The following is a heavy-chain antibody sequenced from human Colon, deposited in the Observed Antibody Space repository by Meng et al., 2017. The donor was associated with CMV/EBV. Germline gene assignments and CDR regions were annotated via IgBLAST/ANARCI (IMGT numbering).Heavy chain of an antibody. D-gene: IGHD6-13*01. CDR2: INPSNGAT. J-gene: IGHJ4*02. V-gene: IGHV1-46*01. CDR1: GYSLTTNY. CDR3: ARDPAAAHTGAYFDL. Sequence: ASVTVSCKASGYSLTTNYIHWMRQAPGQGFEWMGIINPSNGATSYAQKFQGTITMTRDTSTGTVYLELHSLKYEDTAVYHCARDPAAAHTGAYFDLWGQGTPVTVSS.